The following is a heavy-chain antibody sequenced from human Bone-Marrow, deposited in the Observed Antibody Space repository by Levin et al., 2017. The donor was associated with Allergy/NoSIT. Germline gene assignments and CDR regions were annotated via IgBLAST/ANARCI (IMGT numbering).Heavy chain of an antibody. Sequence: GGSLRLSCAASGFTFSSYAMSWVRQAPGKGLEWVSAISGSGGSTYYADSVKGRFTISRDNSKNTLYLQMNSLRAEDTAVYYCAKDQSIAAAGTSPAFGYWGQGTLVTVSS. CDR1: GFTFSSYA. CDR2: ISGSGGST. D-gene: IGHD6-13*01. CDR3: AKDQSIAAAGTSPAFGY. J-gene: IGHJ4*02. V-gene: IGHV3-23*01.